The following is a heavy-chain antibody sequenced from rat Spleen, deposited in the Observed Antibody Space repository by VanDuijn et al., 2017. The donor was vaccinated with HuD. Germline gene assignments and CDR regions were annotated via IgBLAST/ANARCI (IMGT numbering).Heavy chain of an antibody. CDR2: IWAGGGT. V-gene: IGHV2-72*01. CDR1: GFSLTNYH. Sequence: QVQLKESGPGLVQPSQTLSLTCTVSGFSLTNYHVHWVRQPPGKSLVWMGIIWAGGGTNYNSAVQSRLSISRDTSKSQVFLKMNSLQPEDTGIYYCARHLREASGVMDVWGQGASVTVSS. CDR3: ARHLREASGVMDV. D-gene: IGHD4-3*01. J-gene: IGHJ4*01.